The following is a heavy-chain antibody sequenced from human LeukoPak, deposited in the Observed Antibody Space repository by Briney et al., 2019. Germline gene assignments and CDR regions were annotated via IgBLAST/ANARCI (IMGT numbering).Heavy chain of an antibody. V-gene: IGHV4-61*02. CDR2: MYTSGST. CDR3: ARGDYYDSSTVWSDP. Sequence: PSETLSLTCTVSGGSISSGSYYWTWIRQPAGKGLEWIGRMYTSGSTNYNPSLKSRVTISVDTSKNQFSLKLSSVTAADTAVYYCARGDYYDSSTVWSDPWGQGTLVTVSS. J-gene: IGHJ5*02. D-gene: IGHD3-22*01. CDR1: GGSISSGSYY.